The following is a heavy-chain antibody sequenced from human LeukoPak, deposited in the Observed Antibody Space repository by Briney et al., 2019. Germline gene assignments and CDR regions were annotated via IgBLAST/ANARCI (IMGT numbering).Heavy chain of an antibody. D-gene: IGHD2-15*01. CDR1: GDSISSSEYY. CDR2: VSYGGGT. J-gene: IGHJ4*02. Sequence: SETLSLTCSVSGDSISSSEYYWGWIRQPPGKGLEWIGSVSYGGGTYNNPSLKTRVTMSVDTSKNQFSLRLSPVTAADTAVYFCAGDSRYCRGGNCHLRFDYWGQGVLVTVSS. CDR3: AGDSRYCRGGNCHLRFDY. V-gene: IGHV4-39*07.